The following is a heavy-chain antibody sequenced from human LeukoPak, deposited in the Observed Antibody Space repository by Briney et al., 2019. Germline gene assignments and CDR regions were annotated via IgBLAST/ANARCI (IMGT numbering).Heavy chain of an antibody. D-gene: IGHD3-22*01. CDR1: GYTFTSYG. V-gene: IGHV1-18*01. Sequence: ASVRVSCKSSGYTFTSYGISWVRQAPGQGLEWMGWISGYNGNTNYAQKFQGRVSMTTITSTSTAYMELRSLRSDDTAVYFCARRGRYYDSSTYEVDYWGQGTLVTVSS. CDR2: ISGYNGNT. CDR3: ARRGRYYDSSTYEVDY. J-gene: IGHJ4*02.